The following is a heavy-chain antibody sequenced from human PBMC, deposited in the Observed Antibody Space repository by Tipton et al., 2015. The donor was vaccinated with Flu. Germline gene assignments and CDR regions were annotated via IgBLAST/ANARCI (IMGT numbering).Heavy chain of an antibody. CDR2: IYNSEYT. V-gene: IGHV4-4*09. J-gene: IGHJ5*01. Sequence: LRLSCTVSGGSIGSFYWNWIRQPPGKGLEWIGYIYNSEYTKYNPSLRSRVTISVDTAKKQFSLQLRSVTAADTAVYYCARRDYSNYVSEPKNWFDSWGQGVLVIVSS. CDR3: ARRDYSNYVSEPKNWFDS. D-gene: IGHD4-11*01. CDR1: GGSIGSFY.